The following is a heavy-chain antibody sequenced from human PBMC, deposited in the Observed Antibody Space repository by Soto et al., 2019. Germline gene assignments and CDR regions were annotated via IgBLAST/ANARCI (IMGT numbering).Heavy chain of an antibody. Sequence: ASVKVSCKASGYTFTSYYMHWVRQAPGQGLEWMGIINPSGGSTSYAQKFQGRVTMTRDTSTSTVYMELSSLRSEDTAVYYCARDSVRYYYGSGSHYYYYMDVWGQGTTVTVSS. V-gene: IGHV1-46*03. CDR1: GYTFTSYY. CDR3: ARDSVRYYYGSGSHYYYYMDV. CDR2: INPSGGST. J-gene: IGHJ6*03. D-gene: IGHD3-10*01.